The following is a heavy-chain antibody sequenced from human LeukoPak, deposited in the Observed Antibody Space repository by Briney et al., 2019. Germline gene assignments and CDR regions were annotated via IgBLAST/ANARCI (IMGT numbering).Heavy chain of an antibody. D-gene: IGHD1/OR15-1a*01. CDR3: AKSTGEQLYFRDFDY. J-gene: IGHJ4*02. CDR1: GFTFSRYG. CDR2: IRYDGTNK. Sequence: PGGSLRLACAASGFTFSRYGMHWGRQAPGKGLQWVAFIRYDGTNKYYADSVKGRFTMSRDNSKNTLYLQMNSLRAEDTAVYYCAKSTGEQLYFRDFDYWGQGTLVTVAS. V-gene: IGHV3-30*02.